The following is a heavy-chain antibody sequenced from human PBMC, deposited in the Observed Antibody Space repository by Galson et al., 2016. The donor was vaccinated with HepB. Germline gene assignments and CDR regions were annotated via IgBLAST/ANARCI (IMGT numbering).Heavy chain of an antibody. CDR3: ARSPSMIRGVILDS. Sequence: LSLTCPVSGGSVSSVTYYWSWVRQPPGMGLEWFGYIYNSGSTNYNPPLKSRVPIPVDTSKNQFSLKLSSVTAADTAMYYCARSPSMIRGVILDSWGQGPLVTVSS. CDR1: GGSVSSVTYY. V-gene: IGHV4-61*01. J-gene: IGHJ4*02. D-gene: IGHD3-10*01. CDR2: IYNSGST.